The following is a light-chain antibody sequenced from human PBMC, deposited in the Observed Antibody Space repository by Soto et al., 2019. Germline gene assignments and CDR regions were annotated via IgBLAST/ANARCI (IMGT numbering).Light chain of an antibody. J-gene: IGKJ1*01. CDR1: HHITNY. Sequence: DIQMTQSPSSLSASVGDRVTITCQASHHITNYLNWYQQKPGKAPKLLIYDASSLESGVPSRFRGSGSGTAFTLTINSLQPEDFATYYCQQSYSTPTFGQGTKVDIK. V-gene: IGKV1-39*01. CDR3: QQSYSTPT. CDR2: DAS.